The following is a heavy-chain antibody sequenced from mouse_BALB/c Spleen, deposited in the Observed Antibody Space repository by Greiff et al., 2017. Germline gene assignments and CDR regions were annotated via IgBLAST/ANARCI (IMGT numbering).Heavy chain of an antibody. V-gene: IGHV3-8*02. CDR1: GDSITSGY. CDR2: ISYSGST. D-gene: IGHD4-1*02. J-gene: IGHJ3*01. Sequence: VQLKESGPSLVKPSQTLSLTCSVTGDSITSGYWNWIRKFPGNKLEYMGYISYSGSTYYNPSLKSRISITRDTSKNQYYLQLNSVTTEDTATYYCARRFSQLGFFAYWGQGTLVTVSA. CDR3: ARRFSQLGFFAY.